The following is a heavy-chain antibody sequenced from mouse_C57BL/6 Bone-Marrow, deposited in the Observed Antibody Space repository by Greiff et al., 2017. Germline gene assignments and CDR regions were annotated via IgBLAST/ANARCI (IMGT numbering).Heavy chain of an antibody. V-gene: IGHV2-9-1*01. D-gene: IGHD2-1*01. CDR3: ARNRIYYGNYEGVDY. J-gene: IGHJ4*01. CDR2: IWTGGGT. CDR1: GFSLTSYA. Sequence: VKLMESGPGLVAPSQSLSITCTVSGFSLTSYAISWVRQPPGKGLEWLGVIWTGGGTNYNSALKSRLSISKDNSKSQVFLKMNSLQTDDTARYYCARNRIYYGNYEGVDYWGQGTSVTVSS.